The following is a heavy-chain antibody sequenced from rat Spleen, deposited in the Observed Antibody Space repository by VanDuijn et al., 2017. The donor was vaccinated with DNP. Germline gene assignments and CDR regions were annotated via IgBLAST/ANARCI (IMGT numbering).Heavy chain of an antibody. CDR2: INSAGTT. D-gene: IGHD1-12*01. CDR3: PRGNTVYYRTQYFTP. J-gene: IGHJ1*01. CDR1: GYSITSSSR. V-gene: IGHV3-3*01. Sequence: EVQLQESGPGLVKPSQSLSLTCSVTGYSITSSSRWNWIRKFPGNKLEWMGSINSAGTTNYNPSLKRRITITRDTTNNQFFLHLHSVPTEDTATYYRPRGNTVYYRTQYFTPWGPGTMATVSS.